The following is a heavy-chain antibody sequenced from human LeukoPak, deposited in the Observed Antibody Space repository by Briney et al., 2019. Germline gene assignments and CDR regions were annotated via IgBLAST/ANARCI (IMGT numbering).Heavy chain of an antibody. D-gene: IGHD5-24*01. J-gene: IGHJ3*02. CDR3: AREEMATIWSSNRNAFDI. V-gene: IGHV3-30-3*01. CDR1: GFTFSSYA. CDR2: LSYDGSNK. Sequence: GGSLRLSCAASGFTFSSYAMHWVRQAPGKGLEWVAVLSYDGSNKYYADSVKGRFTISRDNSKNTLYLQMNSLRAEDTAVYYCAREEMATIWSSNRNAFDIWGQGTIVTVSS.